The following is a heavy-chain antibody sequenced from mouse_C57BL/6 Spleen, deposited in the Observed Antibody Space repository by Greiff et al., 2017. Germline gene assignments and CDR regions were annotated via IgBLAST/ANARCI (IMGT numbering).Heavy chain of an antibody. CDR2: ISSGGDYI. Sequence: EVKLEESGEGLVKPGGSLKLSCAASGFTFSSYAMSWVRQTPEKRLEWVAYISSGGDYIYYADTVKGRFTISRDNARNTLYLQMSSLKSEDTAMYYCTRDHHWAFDYWGQGTTLTVSS. D-gene: IGHD4-1*01. J-gene: IGHJ2*01. V-gene: IGHV5-9-1*02. CDR1: GFTFSSYA. CDR3: TRDHHWAFDY.